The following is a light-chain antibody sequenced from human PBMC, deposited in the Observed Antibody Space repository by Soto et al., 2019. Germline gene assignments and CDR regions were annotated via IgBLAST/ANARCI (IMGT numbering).Light chain of an antibody. CDR1: SSNIGSNY. Sequence: QLVLTQPPSASGTPGQRVTISCSGSSSNIGSNYVYWYQQLPGTAPKLLIYSNNQRPSGVPDRFSGSKSDTSASLAISGLRSEDEADYYCSAWDESLNSVVFGGGTKVTVL. CDR3: SAWDESLNSVV. J-gene: IGLJ2*01. CDR2: SNN. V-gene: IGLV1-47*02.